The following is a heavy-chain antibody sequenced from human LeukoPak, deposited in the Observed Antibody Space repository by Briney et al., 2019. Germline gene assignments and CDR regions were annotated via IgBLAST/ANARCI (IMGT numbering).Heavy chain of an antibody. J-gene: IGHJ4*02. V-gene: IGHV3-23*01. D-gene: IGHD6-19*01. CDR2: ISGSGGST. CDR1: GFTFSSYA. Sequence: AGGSLRLSCAASGFTFSSYAMSWVRQAPGKGLEWVSAISGSGGSTYYADSVKGRFTISRDNSKNTLYLQMNSLRAEDTAVYYCAKAQQWLVRGSFDYWGQGTLVTVSS. CDR3: AKAQQWLVRGSFDY.